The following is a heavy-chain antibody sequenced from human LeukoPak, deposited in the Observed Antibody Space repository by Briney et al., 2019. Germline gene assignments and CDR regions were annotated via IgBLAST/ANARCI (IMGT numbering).Heavy chain of an antibody. CDR3: ARDLTDIVVVPAEEPFDP. J-gene: IGHJ5*02. Sequence: AGGTLSLSCAASGFTFSSYGWHWVRQAPGKGLEWVAFIRNGGSNKYYADSVKGRFTISRDNSKNTLYLQMNSLRAEDTAVYYCARDLTDIVVVPAEEPFDPWGQGTLVTVSS. CDR2: IRNGGSNK. CDR1: GFTFSSYG. D-gene: IGHD2-2*01. V-gene: IGHV3-30*02.